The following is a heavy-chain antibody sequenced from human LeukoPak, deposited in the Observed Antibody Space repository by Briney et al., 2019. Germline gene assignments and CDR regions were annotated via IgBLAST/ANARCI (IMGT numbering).Heavy chain of an antibody. D-gene: IGHD2-21*02. CDR3: ARDIRDLKAHYYGMDV. V-gene: IGHV1-46*01. CDR2: INPSGGST. Sequence: ASVKVSCKASGYTFTSYYMHWVRQAPGQGLEWMGIINPSGGSTSYAQKFQGRVTMTRDTSTSTVYMEQSSLRSEDTAVYYCARDIRDLKAHYYGMDVWGQGTTVTVSS. CDR1: GYTFTSYY. J-gene: IGHJ6*02.